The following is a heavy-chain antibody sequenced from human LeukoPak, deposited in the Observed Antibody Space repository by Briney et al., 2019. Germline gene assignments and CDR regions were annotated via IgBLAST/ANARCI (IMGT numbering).Heavy chain of an antibody. J-gene: IGHJ5*02. CDR2: INHSGST. CDR1: GGSFSGYY. D-gene: IGHD3-22*01. Sequence: PSETLSLTCAVYGGSFSGYYWSWIRQPPGKGLAWIGEINHSGSTNYNPSLKSRVTISVDTSKNQFSLKLSSVTAADTAVYYCARGLSYYYDSSGYPNWFDPWGQGTLVTVSS. CDR3: ARGLSYYYDSSGYPNWFDP. V-gene: IGHV4-34*01.